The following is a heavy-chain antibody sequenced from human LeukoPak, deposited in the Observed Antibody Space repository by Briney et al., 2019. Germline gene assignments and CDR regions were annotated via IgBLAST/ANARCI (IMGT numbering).Heavy chain of an antibody. CDR2: IRIKTNSYAT. CDR3: TTLDFDY. Sequence: QPGGSLRLSCAASGFTFSGSTMHWVRQASGKGLEWVGRIRIKTNSYATAYAASVKGRFTISRDDSKNTAYLQMNSLKTEDTAVYYCTTLDFDYWGQGTLVTVSS. CDR1: GFTFSGST. J-gene: IGHJ4*02. V-gene: IGHV3-73*01.